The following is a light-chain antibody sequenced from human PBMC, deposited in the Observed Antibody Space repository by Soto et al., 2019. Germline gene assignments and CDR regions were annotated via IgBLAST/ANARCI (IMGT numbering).Light chain of an antibody. J-gene: IGKJ5*01. Sequence: EIVLTQSPGTLSLSPGERATLSCRASQSVITNFLAWYQQKPGQAPRLLIHGASNRATGIPDRFSGSGSGTEFTLTISSLQSEDFAVYYCQQRSNWPPTFGQGTRLEIK. CDR1: QSVITNF. CDR2: GAS. CDR3: QQRSNWPPT. V-gene: IGKV3D-20*02.